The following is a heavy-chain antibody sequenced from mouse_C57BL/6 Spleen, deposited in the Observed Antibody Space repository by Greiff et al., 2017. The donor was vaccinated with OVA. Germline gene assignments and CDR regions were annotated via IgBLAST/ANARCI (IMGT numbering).Heavy chain of an antibody. J-gene: IGHJ4*01. D-gene: IGHD1-1*01. CDR2: IYIGNGYT. Sequence: EVQLQESGAELVRPGSSVKMSCKTSGYTFTSYGINWVKQRPGQGLEWIGYIYIGNGYTEYNEKFQGKATLTSDTSSSTAYMQLSSLTSEDSAIYFCASRVVATRYAMDYWGQGTSVTVSS. V-gene: IGHV1-58*01. CDR1: GYTFTSYG. CDR3: ASRVVATRYAMDY.